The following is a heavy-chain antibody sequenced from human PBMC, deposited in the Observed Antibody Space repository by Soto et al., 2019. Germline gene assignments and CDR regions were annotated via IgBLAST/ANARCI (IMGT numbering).Heavy chain of an antibody. V-gene: IGHV1-2*04. J-gene: IGHJ5*02. Sequence: ASVKVSCKAPGYTFTGYYMHWVRQAPGQGLEWMGWINPNSGGTNYAQKFQGWVTMTRDTSISTAYMELSRLRSDDTAVYYCARERGPHSSSWFIRYNWFDPWGQGTLVTVPQ. CDR2: INPNSGGT. D-gene: IGHD6-13*01. CDR3: ARERGPHSSSWFIRYNWFDP. CDR1: GYTFTGYY.